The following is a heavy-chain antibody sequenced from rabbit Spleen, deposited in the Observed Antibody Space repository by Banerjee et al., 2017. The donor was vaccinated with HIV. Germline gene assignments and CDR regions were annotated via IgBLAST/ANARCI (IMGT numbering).Heavy chain of an antibody. CDR3: ARDTGSSFSSYGMDL. CDR2: IDTGSSGST. J-gene: IGHJ6*01. Sequence: QSLEESGGDLVKPGASLTLTCSASGFTLSNYWMYWVRQAPGKGLEWIARIDTGSSGSTDYASWAKGRFTISKTSSTTVTLQMTSLTVADTATYFCARDTGSSFSSYGMDLWGPGTLVTVS. D-gene: IGHD8-1*01. V-gene: IGHV1S40*01. CDR1: GFTLSNYW.